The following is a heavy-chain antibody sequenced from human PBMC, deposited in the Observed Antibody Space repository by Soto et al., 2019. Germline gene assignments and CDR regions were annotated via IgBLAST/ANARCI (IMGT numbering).Heavy chain of an antibody. CDR2: ISTSGGST. J-gene: IGHJ4*02. CDR3: AKHLTTQITGLDY. D-gene: IGHD4-17*01. V-gene: IGHV3-23*01. Sequence: EVQLLESGGGLVQPGGSLRLSCAASGLTFSSYAMSWVRQAPGKGLEWVSGISTSGGSTYYADPVKGRFTISRDNSKNTLYLQMNSLRAEDTAVYYCAKHLTTQITGLDYWGQGTLVTVSS. CDR1: GLTFSSYA.